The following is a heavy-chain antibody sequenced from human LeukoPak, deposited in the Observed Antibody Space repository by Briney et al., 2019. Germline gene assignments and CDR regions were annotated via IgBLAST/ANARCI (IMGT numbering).Heavy chain of an antibody. CDR1: GFTFSSYG. CDR3: AKGRTGNFDY. CDR2: ISYDGGNK. V-gene: IGHV3-30*18. D-gene: IGHD3/OR15-3a*01. J-gene: IGHJ4*02. Sequence: GGSLRLSCAASGFTFSSYGMHWVRQAPGKGLEWVALISYDGGNKNYANSVKGRFTISRDNSKNTLYLQMNSLRAEDTAVYYCAKGRTGNFDYWGQGTLVTVSS.